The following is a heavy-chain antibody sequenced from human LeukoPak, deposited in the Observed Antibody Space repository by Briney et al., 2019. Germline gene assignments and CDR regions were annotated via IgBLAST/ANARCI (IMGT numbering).Heavy chain of an antibody. CDR1: GFTFSTFA. J-gene: IGHJ6*03. V-gene: IGHV3-23*01. Sequence: GGSLRLSCAASGFTFSTFAMIWVRKPPGKGLEWVSSIFPSGGEIHYADSVRGRFTISRDNSKSTLSLQMNSLRAEDTAVYYCAKDDGGSYYIYYYYMDVWGKGTTVTISS. CDR3: AKDDGGSYYIYYYYMDV. D-gene: IGHD1-26*01. CDR2: IFPSGGEI.